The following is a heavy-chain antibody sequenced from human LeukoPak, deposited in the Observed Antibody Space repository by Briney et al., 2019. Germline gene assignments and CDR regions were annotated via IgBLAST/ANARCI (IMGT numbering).Heavy chain of an antibody. CDR3: AGRPKPGIAVAVTDY. Sequence: ASVKVSCKASGYTFTSYYMHWVRQAPGQGLEWMGIINPSGGSTSYAQKFQGRVTMTRDTSTSTVYMELSSLRSEDTAVYHCAGRPKPGIAVAVTDYWGQGTLVTVSS. CDR1: GYTFTSYY. J-gene: IGHJ4*02. CDR2: INPSGGST. V-gene: IGHV1-46*01. D-gene: IGHD6-19*01.